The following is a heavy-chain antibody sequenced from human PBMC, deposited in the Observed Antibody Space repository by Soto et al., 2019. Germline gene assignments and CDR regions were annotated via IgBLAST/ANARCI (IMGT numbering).Heavy chain of an antibody. D-gene: IGHD3-3*01. CDR2: IYYSGST. J-gene: IGHJ6*03. CDR3: ARDRPLGGYPMDV. Sequence: SETMSVTCTVAGGYISSGGYYWSWIRQHPGKGLEWIGYIYYSGSTYYNPSLKSRVTISVDTSKNQFSLKLSSVTAADTAVYYCARDRPLGGYPMDVWGKGTTVTVSS. CDR1: GGYISSGGYY. V-gene: IGHV4-31*03.